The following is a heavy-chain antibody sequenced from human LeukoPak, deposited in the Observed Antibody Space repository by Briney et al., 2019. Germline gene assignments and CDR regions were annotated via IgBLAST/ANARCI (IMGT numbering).Heavy chain of an antibody. V-gene: IGHV4-59*01. Sequence: PSETLSLTCTVSGGSISSYYWSWIRQPPGKGLEWIGYISYSGSTNYNPSLKSRVTISIDTSKNQFSLKLRSVTAADTAVYYCARRSSSWKNWSDPWGQGTLVTVSS. D-gene: IGHD6-13*01. J-gene: IGHJ5*02. CDR2: ISYSGST. CDR1: GGSISSYY. CDR3: ARRSSSWKNWSDP.